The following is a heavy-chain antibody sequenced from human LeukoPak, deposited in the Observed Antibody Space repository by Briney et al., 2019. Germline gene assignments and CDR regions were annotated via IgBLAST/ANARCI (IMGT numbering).Heavy chain of an antibody. Sequence: GGSLRLSRAASGFTFSNFSMHWVRQAPGKGLEWVSSISSNSNYIYNENSIRGRFTISRDNAENSLFLQMTSLRPEDTAVFYCARGPFGSGSPYYFDFWGQGTLVTVSS. V-gene: IGHV3-21*01. D-gene: IGHD3-10*01. CDR3: ARGPFGSGSPYYFDF. J-gene: IGHJ4*02. CDR1: GFTFSNFS. CDR2: ISSNSNYI.